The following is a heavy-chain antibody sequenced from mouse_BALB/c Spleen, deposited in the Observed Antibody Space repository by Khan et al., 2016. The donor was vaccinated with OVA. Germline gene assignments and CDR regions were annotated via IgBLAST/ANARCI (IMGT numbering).Heavy chain of an antibody. D-gene: IGHD1-2*01. CDR2: IYPYNDDT. V-gene: IGHV1S136*01. CDR1: GYTFTSYV. CDR3: TRRLRLQRVPY. J-gene: IGHJ3*01. Sequence: IQLVQSGPELVKPGASVKISCKASGYTFTSYVMHWVRQKPGQGLEWIGYIYPYNDDTKYNETFKGKAQLTSDKSYSSAFMKLNRLTSEDSAVYVCTRRLRLQRVPYWGQGTLVTVSA.